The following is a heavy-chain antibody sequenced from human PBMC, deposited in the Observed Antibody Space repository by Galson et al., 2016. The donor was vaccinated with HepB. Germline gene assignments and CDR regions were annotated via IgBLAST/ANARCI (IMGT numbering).Heavy chain of an antibody. CDR2: INTGNGDT. V-gene: IGHV1-3*04. D-gene: IGHD6-19*01. CDR3: VRDQVRGWAPFDY. Sequence: SVKVSCEASGYTFTNFPINWVRQAPGQRLEWMGWINTGNGDTRYSQSFQGRATITRDTSASTAYMELNTLTSEDTAVYYCVRDQVRGWAPFDYWGQGTLVTVSS. CDR1: GYTFTNFP. J-gene: IGHJ4*02.